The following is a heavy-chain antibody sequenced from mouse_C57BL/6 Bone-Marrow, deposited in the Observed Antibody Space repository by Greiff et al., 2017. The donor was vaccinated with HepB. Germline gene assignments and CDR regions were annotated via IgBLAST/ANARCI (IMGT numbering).Heavy chain of an antibody. CDR3: VRQRDYYSNYFDY. V-gene: IGHV10-1*01. Sequence: EVMLVESGGGLVQPKGSLKLSCAASGFSFNTYAMNWVRQAPGKGLEWVARIRSKSNNYATYYADSVKDRFTISRDDSESMLYLQMNNLKTEDTAMYYCVRQRDYYSNYFDYWGQGTTLTVSS. CDR2: IRSKSNNYAT. D-gene: IGHD2-5*01. CDR1: GFSFNTYA. J-gene: IGHJ2*01.